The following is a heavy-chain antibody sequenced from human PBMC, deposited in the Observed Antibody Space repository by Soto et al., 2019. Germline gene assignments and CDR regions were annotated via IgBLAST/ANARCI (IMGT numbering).Heavy chain of an antibody. CDR1: GDSVSSNSAA. Sequence: SPTLSLTCAISGDSVSSNSAAWNWIRQSPSRGLEWLGRTYYRSKWYNDYAVSVKSRITINPDTSKNQFSLQLNSVTPEDTAVYYCARDRVWDSSPLDYYYYYMDVWGKGTTVTVSS. D-gene: IGHD6-13*01. CDR2: TYYRSKWYN. J-gene: IGHJ6*03. CDR3: ARDRVWDSSPLDYYYYYMDV. V-gene: IGHV6-1*01.